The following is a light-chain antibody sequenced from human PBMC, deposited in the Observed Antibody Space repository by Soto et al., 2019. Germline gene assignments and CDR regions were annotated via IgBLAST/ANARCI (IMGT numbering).Light chain of an antibody. V-gene: IGKV1-39*01. CDR1: QSISSY. CDR3: QQSYSTPFT. CDR2: AAS. J-gene: IGKJ3*01. Sequence: DIQMTQSPSSLSASVGDRVTITCRASQSISSYLNWYQQKPGNAPKLLIYAASSLQSGVPSRFSGSGSGTDFTLTIRSLQPEDFATYYCQQSYSTPFTFGPGTKVDIK.